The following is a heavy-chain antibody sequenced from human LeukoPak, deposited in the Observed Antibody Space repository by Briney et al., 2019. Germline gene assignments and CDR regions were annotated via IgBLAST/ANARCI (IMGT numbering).Heavy chain of an antibody. D-gene: IGHD3-3*01. CDR1: GYTFTGYY. CDR2: INPNSGGT. CDR3: ASRDPITYYDFWSGYSDFDY. V-gene: IGHV1-2*06. J-gene: IGHJ4*02. Sequence: ASVKVSCKASGYTFTGYYMHWVRQAPGQGPEWMGRINPNSGGTNYAQKFQGRVTMTRDTSISTAYMELSRLRSDDTAVYYCASRDPITYYDFWSGYSDFDYWGQGTLVTVSS.